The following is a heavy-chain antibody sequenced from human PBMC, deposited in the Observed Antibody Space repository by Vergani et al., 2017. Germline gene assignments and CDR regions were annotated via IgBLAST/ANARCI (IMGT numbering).Heavy chain of an antibody. CDR3: ARVRIWTYYDFWSGPNNYMDV. Sequence: QVQLQESGPGLVKPSETLSLTCTVSGGSIRSYYWSWIRQPPGKGLEWIGYIYYSGSTNYNPSLKSRVTISVDTSKNQFSLKLSSVTAADTAVYYCARVRIWTYYDFWSGPNNYMDVWGKGTTVTVSS. J-gene: IGHJ6*03. CDR1: GGSIRSYY. CDR2: IYYSGST. V-gene: IGHV4-59*01. D-gene: IGHD3-3*01.